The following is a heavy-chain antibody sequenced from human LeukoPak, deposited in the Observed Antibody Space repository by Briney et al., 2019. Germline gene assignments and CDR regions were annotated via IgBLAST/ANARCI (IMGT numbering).Heavy chain of an antibody. V-gene: IGHV3-30-3*01. CDR2: IAYDGSNK. J-gene: IGHJ4*02. CDR1: GFTFSKYI. CDR3: AREDRYDSSGYPFDY. D-gene: IGHD3-22*01. Sequence: PGGSLRLSCAASGFTFSKYIMHWVRQAPGKGLEWVAVIAYDGSNKYYADSVEGRFTISRDNSKNTLYLQMNSLRAEDTAVYYCAREDRYDSSGYPFDYWGQGTLVTVSS.